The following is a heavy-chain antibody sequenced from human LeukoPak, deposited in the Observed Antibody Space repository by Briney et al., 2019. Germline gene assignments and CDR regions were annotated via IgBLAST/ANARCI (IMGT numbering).Heavy chain of an antibody. CDR3: ARSSGTYRSFDY. CDR1: GVSISSYY. V-gene: IGHV4-59*01. Sequence: SETLSLTCTVSGVSISSYYWSWVRQPPGKGLEWIGYIYYSGSTDYNPSLKSRVTISVDTSNNQFSLKVSSVTAADTAVYYCARSSGTYRSFDYWGQGTLVTASS. CDR2: IYYSGST. D-gene: IGHD1-26*01. J-gene: IGHJ4*02.